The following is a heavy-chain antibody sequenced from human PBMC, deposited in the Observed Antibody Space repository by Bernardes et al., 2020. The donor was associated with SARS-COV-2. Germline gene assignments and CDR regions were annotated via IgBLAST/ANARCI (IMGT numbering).Heavy chain of an antibody. CDR3: NTVFGFSYGQLDH. J-gene: IGHJ4*02. D-gene: IGHD5-18*01. Sequence: GGSLRLSCAASGFTFRDAWLGWVRQAPGEGLEWVGRIKRNADGGTTDYAAPVRGRFTISRDDSKNTVYLQMNSLKTEDTAVYYCNTVFGFSYGQLDHWGQGTLVTVSS. CDR2: IKRNADGGTT. V-gene: IGHV3-15*01. CDR1: GFTFRDAW.